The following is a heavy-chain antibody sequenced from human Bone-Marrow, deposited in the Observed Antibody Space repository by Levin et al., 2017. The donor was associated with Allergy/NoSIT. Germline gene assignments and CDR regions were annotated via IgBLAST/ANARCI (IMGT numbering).Heavy chain of an antibody. Sequence: LSLTCAASGFTFDDSAMHWVRQAPGKGLEWVSGISWNSTSIGYADSVKGRFTISRDNAKNSLYLPMNSLTAEDTALYYCAKGYYFGSGSYWLYYSYGMDVWGQGTTVTVSS. D-gene: IGHD3-10*01. CDR1: GFTFDDSA. J-gene: IGHJ6*02. CDR2: ISWNSTSI. V-gene: IGHV3-9*01. CDR3: AKGYYFGSGSYWLYYSYGMDV.